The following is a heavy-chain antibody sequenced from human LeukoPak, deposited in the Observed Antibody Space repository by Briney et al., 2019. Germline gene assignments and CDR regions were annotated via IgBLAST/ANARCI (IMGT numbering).Heavy chain of an antibody. CDR3: ASLGY. J-gene: IGHJ4*02. Sequence: PGGSLRLSCVVSGLIVTRDYMSWVRQAPGKGLEWVSAIYSGGSTYYADSVKGRFTISRDNSKNTLYLQMNSLRAADTAVYYCASLGYWGQGTLVTVSP. CDR2: IYSGGST. CDR1: GLIVTRDY. V-gene: IGHV3-66*02.